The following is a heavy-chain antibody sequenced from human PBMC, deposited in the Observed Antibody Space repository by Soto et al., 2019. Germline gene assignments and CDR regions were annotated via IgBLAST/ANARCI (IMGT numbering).Heavy chain of an antibody. CDR1: GYTFTSYG. Sequence: ASVKVSCKASGYTFTSYGISWVRQAPGQGLEWMGWISAYNGNTNYAQKLQGRVTMTTDTSTSTAYMELRSLRSDDTAVYYCAARYCSGGSCYSEGAFDIWGQGTLVTVSS. CDR2: ISAYNGNT. D-gene: IGHD2-15*01. V-gene: IGHV1-18*01. J-gene: IGHJ3*02. CDR3: AARYCSGGSCYSEGAFDI.